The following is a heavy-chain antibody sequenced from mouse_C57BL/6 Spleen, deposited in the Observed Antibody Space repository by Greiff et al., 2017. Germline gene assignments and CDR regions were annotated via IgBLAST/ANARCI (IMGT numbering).Heavy chain of an antibody. CDR2: ISYSGST. Sequence: EVKLVESGPGLAKPSQTLSLTCSVSGYSITSDYWNWFRKFPGNKLEYMGYISYSGSTYYNPSIKSRISKTRDTSKNQYYLQLNSVTTEDTATYYCTRYGNYYVGHWGKGTTLTVSS. D-gene: IGHD2-1*01. J-gene: IGHJ2*01. CDR3: TRYGNYYVGH. CDR1: GYSITSDY. V-gene: IGHV3-8*01.